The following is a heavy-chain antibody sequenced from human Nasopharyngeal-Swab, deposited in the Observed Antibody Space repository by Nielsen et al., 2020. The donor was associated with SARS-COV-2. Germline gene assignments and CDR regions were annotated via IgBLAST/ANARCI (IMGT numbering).Heavy chain of an antibody. J-gene: IGHJ3*02. CDR2: ISSSSSYI. CDR3: ARTSAYDSTGYYYEEDAFEI. CDR1: GFTFNNYN. D-gene: IGHD3-22*01. Sequence: GESLKISCAASGFTFNNYNFNWVRQAPGKGLEWVSSISSSSSYIYYADSVKGRFTISRDNAKNSLYLQMNSLRAEDTAVYYCARTSAYDSTGYYYEEDAFEIWGQGTMVTVSS. V-gene: IGHV3-21*01.